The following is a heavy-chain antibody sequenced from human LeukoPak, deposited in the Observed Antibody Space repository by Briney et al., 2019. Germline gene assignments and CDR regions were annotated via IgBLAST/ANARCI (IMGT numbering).Heavy chain of an antibody. D-gene: IGHD3-22*01. Sequence: SETLSLTCAVYGGSFSGNYWSWIRQPPGKGLEWIGEINHSGSTNYNPSLKSRVTISVDTSKNQFSLKLSSVTAADTAVYYCASGVYYDLGWGQGTLVTVSS. CDR3: ASGVYYDLG. CDR1: GGSFSGNY. CDR2: INHSGST. V-gene: IGHV4-34*01. J-gene: IGHJ4*02.